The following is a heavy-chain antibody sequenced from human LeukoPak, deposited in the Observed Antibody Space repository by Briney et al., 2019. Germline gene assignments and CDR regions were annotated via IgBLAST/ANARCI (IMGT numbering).Heavy chain of an antibody. CDR2: IYYSGST. CDR1: GGSISSYY. J-gene: IGHJ6*03. D-gene: IGHD3-10*01. V-gene: IGHV4-59*01. CDR3: ARVVGSGSYSYYYYYMDV. Sequence: PSETLSLTCTVSGGSISSYYWSWIRQPPGKGLEWIGYIYYSGSTNYNPSLKSRVTISVDTSKNQFSLKLSSVTAADTAVYYCARVVGSGSYSYYYYYMDVWGKGTTVTVSS.